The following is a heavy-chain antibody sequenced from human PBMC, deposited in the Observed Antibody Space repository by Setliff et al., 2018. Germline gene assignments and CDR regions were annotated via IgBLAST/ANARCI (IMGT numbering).Heavy chain of an antibody. CDR2: IYFNGDT. CDR3: VRVRVVQGYYEFDS. V-gene: IGHV4-59*12. J-gene: IGHJ4*02. CDR1: GGSISPYF. Sequence: SETLSLTCTVSGGSISPYFWSWVRQPPGKGLEWIANIYFNGDTVKQPFLKSRVTISIDTSKNQFSLGLSSVIVADSATYYCVRVRVVQGYYEFDSWGQGALVTVSS. D-gene: IGHD3-16*01.